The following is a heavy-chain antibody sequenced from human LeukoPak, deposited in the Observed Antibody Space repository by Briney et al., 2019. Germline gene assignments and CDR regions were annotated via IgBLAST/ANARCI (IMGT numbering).Heavy chain of an antibody. CDR2: ISYDGSNK. CDR3: ARALRGTSDY. V-gene: IGHV3-30*04. CDR1: GFTFSSYA. J-gene: IGHJ4*02. Sequence: PGRSLRLSCAASGFTFSSYAMHWVRQAPGKGLEWVAVISYDGSNKYYADSVKGRFTISRDNSKNTLYLQMNSLRAEDTAVYHCARALRGTSDYWGQGTLVTVSS. D-gene: IGHD3-16*01.